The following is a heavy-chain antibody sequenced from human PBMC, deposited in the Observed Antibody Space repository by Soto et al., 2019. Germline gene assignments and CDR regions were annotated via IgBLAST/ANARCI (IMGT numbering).Heavy chain of an antibody. D-gene: IGHD2-15*01. CDR1: GGTFSSYS. V-gene: IGHV1-69*06. CDR2: IIPIFGTA. J-gene: IGHJ4*02. Sequence: GASVKVSCKASGGTFSSYSVSWVRQAPGQGLEWMGGIIPIFGTANYAQKFQGRVTITADKSTSTAYKELSSRRSEDTAVYYCAKDWALDLGVVVADTGVGYWGQRTLVTVPS. CDR3: AKDWALDLGVVVADTGVGY.